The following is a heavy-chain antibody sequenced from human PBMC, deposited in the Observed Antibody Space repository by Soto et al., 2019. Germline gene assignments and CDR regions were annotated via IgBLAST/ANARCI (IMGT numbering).Heavy chain of an antibody. Sequence: SETLSLTCTVSGGSISSYYWSWIRQPPGKGLEWIGYIYYSGSTNYNPSLKSRVTISVDTSKNQFSLKLSSVTAADTAVYYCARSSSGWFDYWGQGTLVTVSS. V-gene: IGHV4-59*01. CDR2: IYYSGST. CDR1: GGSISSYY. D-gene: IGHD6-19*01. J-gene: IGHJ5*01. CDR3: ARSSSGWFDY.